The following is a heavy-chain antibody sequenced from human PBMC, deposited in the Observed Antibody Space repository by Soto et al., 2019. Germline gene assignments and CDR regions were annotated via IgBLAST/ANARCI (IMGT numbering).Heavy chain of an antibody. CDR2: ISSSGSTI. J-gene: IGHJ1*01. Sequence: ESGGGLVKPGGSLRLSCAASGFTFSDYYMSWIRQAPGKGLEWVSYISSSGSTIYYADSVKGRFTISRDNAKNSLYLQMNSLRAEDTAVYYCAREGSYCTNGVCYSGEYFQHWGQGTLVTVSS. CDR1: GFTFSDYY. D-gene: IGHD2-8*01. CDR3: AREGSYCTNGVCYSGEYFQH. V-gene: IGHV3-11*01.